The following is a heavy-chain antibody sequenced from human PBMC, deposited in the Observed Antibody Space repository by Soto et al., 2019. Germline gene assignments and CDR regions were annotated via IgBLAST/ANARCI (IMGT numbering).Heavy chain of an antibody. D-gene: IGHD2-8*01. CDR1: GFTVNSHA. V-gene: IGHV3-23*01. CDR2: ISGSGDGT. CDR3: NKTRRGILMVYGFGGMDV. Sequence: GGSLRLSCAASGFTVNSHAMSWVRQAPGKGLEWVASISGSGDGTYYGDSVKGRFTISRDSSSSTLYLQMNNLRGEDTAVYFCNKTRRGILMVYGFGGMDVWGQGNTVTVSS. J-gene: IGHJ6*02.